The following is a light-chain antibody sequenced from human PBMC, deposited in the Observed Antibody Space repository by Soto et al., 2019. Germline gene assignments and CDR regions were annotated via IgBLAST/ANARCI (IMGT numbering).Light chain of an antibody. J-gene: IGKJ5*01. V-gene: IGKV1-39*01. Sequence: DTQMTQSPSSLSASVGDRVTITCRASQSISSYLNWYQQKPGKAPNLLIYAASSLRSGVPSRFSGSGSGTDFTLTISSLQPEDLATYYCQQSYSTPITFGQGTRLEIK. CDR2: AAS. CDR3: QQSYSTPIT. CDR1: QSISSY.